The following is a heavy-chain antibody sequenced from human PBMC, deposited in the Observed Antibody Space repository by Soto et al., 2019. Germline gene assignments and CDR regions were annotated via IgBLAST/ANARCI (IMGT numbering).Heavy chain of an antibody. CDR2: INHSGST. Sequence: PSETLSLTCAVYGGSFSGYYWSWIRQPPGKGLEWIGEINHSGSTNYNPSLKSRVTISEDTSKNQFSLKLSSVTAADTAVYYCARVGTYCSSTSCYFNRWGQGTLVTVSS. CDR1: GGSFSGYY. D-gene: IGHD2-2*01. CDR3: ARVGTYCSSTSCYFNR. J-gene: IGHJ4*02. V-gene: IGHV4-34*01.